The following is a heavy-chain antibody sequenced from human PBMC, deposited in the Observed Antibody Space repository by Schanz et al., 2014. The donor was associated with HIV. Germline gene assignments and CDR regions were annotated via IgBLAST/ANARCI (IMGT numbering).Heavy chain of an antibody. CDR3: AKGYGDYYWYFDL. D-gene: IGHD4-17*01. CDR1: GLTFGSYA. J-gene: IGHJ2*01. CDR2: ISGSGGKT. V-gene: IGHV3-23*04. Sequence: VQLVESGGGLVKPGGSLRLSCAASGLTFGSYAMSWVRQAPGKGLEWVSAISGSGGKTYYADSVKGRFTISRDNSRNTLYLQMNTLRAEDTAVYYCAKGYGDYYWYFDLWGRGTLVTVSS.